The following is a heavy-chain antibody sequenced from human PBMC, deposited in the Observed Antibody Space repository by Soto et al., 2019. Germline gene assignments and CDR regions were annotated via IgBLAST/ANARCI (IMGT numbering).Heavy chain of an antibody. CDR1: GFTFSGSA. Sequence: EVQLVESGGGLVQPGGSLKLSCAASGFTFSGSAMHWVRPASGKGLEWVGRIRSKANSYATAYAASVKGRFTISRDDSKNTAYLQMNSLKTEDTAVYYCTSTPVAGALWGQGTLVTVSS. V-gene: IGHV3-73*02. CDR3: TSTPVAGAL. J-gene: IGHJ4*02. D-gene: IGHD6-19*01. CDR2: IRSKANSYAT.